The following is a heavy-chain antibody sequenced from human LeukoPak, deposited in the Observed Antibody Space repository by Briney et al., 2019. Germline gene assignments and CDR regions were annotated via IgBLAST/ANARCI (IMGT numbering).Heavy chain of an antibody. CDR2: IIPIFGTA. CDR3: ARSTMIANNYFDY. CDR1: GRTFSSYA. Sequence: GSSVKVSCKASGRTFSSYAISWVRQAPGQGLEWMGGIIPIFGTANYAQKFQGRVTITADESTSTAYMELSSLKSEGTAVYYCARSTMIANNYFDYWGQGTLVTVSS. J-gene: IGHJ4*02. V-gene: IGHV1-69*01. D-gene: IGHD3-22*01.